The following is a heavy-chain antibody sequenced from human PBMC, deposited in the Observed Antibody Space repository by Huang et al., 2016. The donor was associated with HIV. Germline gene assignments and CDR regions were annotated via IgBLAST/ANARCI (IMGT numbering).Heavy chain of an antibody. CDR1: GGSVSGHY. CDR2: INDNGYT. D-gene: IGHD6-13*01. CDR3: ARASWYEPRSWYFGL. V-gene: IGHV4-34*01. Sequence: QVQLQQWGAGLLKPSETLSLTCAVCGGSVSGHYWSWIRQPPGKGLEWIAEINDNGYTNYNPSLKSRVTISVHTSRNQVSLKLNSVTAADAAVYYCARASWYEPRSWYFGLWGRGTLVTVSS. J-gene: IGHJ2*01.